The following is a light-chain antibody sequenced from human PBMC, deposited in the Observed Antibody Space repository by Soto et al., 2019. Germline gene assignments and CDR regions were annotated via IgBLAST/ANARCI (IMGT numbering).Light chain of an antibody. CDR1: QSVSSSY. CDR3: QQYCASPYP. J-gene: IGKJ2*01. V-gene: IGKV3-20*01. Sequence: EIVLTQSPGTLSLSPGERATLSCRASQSVSSSYLAWYQQKPGQAPRLLIYGASTMATGIADRFSGSGSGTDFTLTISRLEPEDFAVYYCQQYCASPYPFGQANKREIK. CDR2: GAS.